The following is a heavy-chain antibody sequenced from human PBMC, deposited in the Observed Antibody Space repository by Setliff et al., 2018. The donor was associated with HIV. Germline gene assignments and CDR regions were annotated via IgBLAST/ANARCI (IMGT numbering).Heavy chain of an antibody. CDR3: AKPFGSDGSRQLDS. V-gene: IGHV1-8*02. J-gene: IGHJ4*02. CDR1: GYTFTSYD. Sequence: ASVKVSCKASGYTFTSYDINWVRQATGQGLEWMGWKNPNSGNTGYAQKFQGRVTMTRNTSISTAYMELSSLRSDDTAIYYCAKPFGSDGSRQLDSWGQGTLVTVSS. CDR2: KNPNSGNT. D-gene: IGHD2-15*01.